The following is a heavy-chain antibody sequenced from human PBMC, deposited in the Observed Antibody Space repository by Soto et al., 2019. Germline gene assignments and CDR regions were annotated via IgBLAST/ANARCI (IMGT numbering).Heavy chain of an antibody. CDR1: GGTFSSYA. CDR2: IIPIFGTA. D-gene: IGHD6-19*01. CDR3: ARGADGSGETSDSFAI. J-gene: IGHJ3*02. Sequence: QVQLVQSGAEVKKPGSSVKVSCKASGGTFSSYAISWVRPAPGQGLEWMGGIIPIFGTANYAQKFQGRVTITANKSTRTAYMELSSLKSEDTAAYYCARGADGSGETSDSFAIGGQVTMVTVAS. V-gene: IGHV1-69*06.